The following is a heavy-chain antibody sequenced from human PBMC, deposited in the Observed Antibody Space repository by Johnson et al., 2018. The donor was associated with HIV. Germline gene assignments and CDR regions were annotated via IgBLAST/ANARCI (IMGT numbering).Heavy chain of an antibody. J-gene: IGHJ3*02. CDR3: GRERYWSQAIDALDI. V-gene: IGHV3-30-3*01. CDR1: AFTFSRYA. CDR2: ISYHGSNE. Sequence: QVQLVESGGGVVQPGRSLRLSCAASAFTFSRYAMHWVRQAPGKGLEWVAVISYHGSNEYYADSVKGRFTISRDNSKNTLYLQMNSLRAEDTAVYYCGRERYWSQAIDALDIWGQGTMVTVS. D-gene: IGHD2-15*01.